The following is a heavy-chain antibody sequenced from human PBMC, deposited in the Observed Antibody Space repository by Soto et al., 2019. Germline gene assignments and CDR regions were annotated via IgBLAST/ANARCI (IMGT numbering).Heavy chain of an antibody. J-gene: IGHJ4*02. D-gene: IGHD2-21*02. Sequence: QVQLVQSGDEVKKPGSSVKVSCKASGGTFSSYTISWVRQAPGQGLEWMGRIIPILGIANYAQKFQGRVTITADKSTSTAYMELSSLRSEDTAVYYCAREQYGGDPMIWGQGTLVTVSS. CDR2: IIPILGIA. V-gene: IGHV1-69*08. CDR1: GGTFSSYT. CDR3: AREQYGGDPMI.